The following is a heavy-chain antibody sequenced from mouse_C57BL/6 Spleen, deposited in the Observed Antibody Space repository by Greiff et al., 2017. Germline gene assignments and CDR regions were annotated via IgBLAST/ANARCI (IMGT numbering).Heavy chain of an antibody. Sequence: VQLQQPGAELVKPGASVKLSCKASGYTFTSYWMHWVKQRPGQGLEWIGMIHPNSGSTNYNEKFKSKATLTVDKSSSTAYMQLSSLTSEDSAVYYCAGIYYDYAGAMDYWGQGTSVTVSS. D-gene: IGHD2-4*01. CDR2: IHPNSGST. V-gene: IGHV1-64*01. CDR1: GYTFTSYW. J-gene: IGHJ4*01. CDR3: AGIYYDYAGAMDY.